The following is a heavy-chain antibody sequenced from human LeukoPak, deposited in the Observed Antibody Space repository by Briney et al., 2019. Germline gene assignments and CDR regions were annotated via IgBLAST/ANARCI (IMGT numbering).Heavy chain of an antibody. CDR1: GGSISSSSYY. J-gene: IGHJ4*02. V-gene: IGHV4-39*01. D-gene: IGHD2-8*02. CDR3: ARHRVGHCTSVTCPTFEY. CDR2: IYYSGST. Sequence: SETLSLTCTVSGGSISSSSYYWGWIRQPPGKGLEWIGSIYYSGSTYYNPSLKSRVTISVDTPKNQFSLKLSSVTAADTAVYYCARHRVGHCTSVTCPTFEYWGQGTLVTVSS.